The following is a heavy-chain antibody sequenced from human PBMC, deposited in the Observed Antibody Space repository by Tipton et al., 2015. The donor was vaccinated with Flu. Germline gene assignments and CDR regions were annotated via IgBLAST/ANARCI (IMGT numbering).Heavy chain of an antibody. CDR2: INTDGSET. Sequence: SLRLSCAASGFTFSSYWMHWVRQAPGKGLVWVSRINTDGSETYYADSVEGRFTFSRDNAKNTLYLQMNSLRVEDTAVYYCARGGGSTSPFEIWGQGTMVTVSS. CDR3: ARGGGSTSPFEI. CDR1: GFTFSSYW. V-gene: IGHV3-74*01. J-gene: IGHJ3*02. D-gene: IGHD2/OR15-2a*01.